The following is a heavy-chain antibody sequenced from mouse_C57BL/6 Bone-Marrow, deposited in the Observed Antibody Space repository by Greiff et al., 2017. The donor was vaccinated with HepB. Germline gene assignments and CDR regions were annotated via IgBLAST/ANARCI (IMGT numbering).Heavy chain of an antibody. V-gene: IGHV14-4*01. Sequence: EVQLKQSGAELVRPGASVKLSCTASGFNIKDDYMHWVKQRPEQGLEWIGWIDPENGDTEYASKFQGKATITADTSSNTAYLQLSSLTSEDTAVYYCTTEGYYDYDETYWYFDVWGTGTTVTVSS. CDR1: GFNIKDDY. CDR3: TTEGYYDYDETYWYFDV. CDR2: IDPENGDT. D-gene: IGHD2-4*01. J-gene: IGHJ1*03.